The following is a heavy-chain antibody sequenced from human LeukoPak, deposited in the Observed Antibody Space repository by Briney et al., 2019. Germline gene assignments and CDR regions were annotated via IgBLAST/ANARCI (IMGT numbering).Heavy chain of an antibody. CDR1: GITFSNSW. J-gene: IGHJ4*02. Sequence: GGSLRLSCAASGITFSNSWMHWVRQAPGKGLEWVANINQDGSHKYYVDSVKGRFTISRDTAKNSLYLQMNSLRAEDTAVYYCARDRGFTSFDYWGQGILVSVSS. CDR2: INQDGSHK. CDR3: ARDRGFTSFDY. D-gene: IGHD5-12*01. V-gene: IGHV3-7*01.